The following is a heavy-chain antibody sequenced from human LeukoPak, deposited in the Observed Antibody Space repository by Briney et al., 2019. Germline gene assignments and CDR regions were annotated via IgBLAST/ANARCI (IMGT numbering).Heavy chain of an antibody. J-gene: IGHJ4*02. V-gene: IGHV3-23*01. CDR1: GFTFSSYA. CDR2: ISGSGGST. D-gene: IGHD3-3*01. CDR3: AKANYGFWSCYFDY. Sequence: GGSLRLSYAASGFTFSSYAMSWVRQAPGKGLEWVSAISGSGGSTYYADSVKGRFTISRDNSKNTLYLQMNSLRAEDTAVYYCAKANYGFWSCYFDYWGQGTLVTVSS.